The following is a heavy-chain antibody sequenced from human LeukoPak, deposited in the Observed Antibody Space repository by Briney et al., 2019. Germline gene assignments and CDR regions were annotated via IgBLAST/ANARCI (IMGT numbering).Heavy chain of an antibody. Sequence: PSETLSLTCAVYGGSFSGYYWSWIRQPPGKGLEWIGEINHSGSTNYNPSLKSRVTISIDTSKNQFSLNLSSVTAADTAVYYCAEGGSGSWDYFEFWGQGTLVSVSS. CDR3: AEGGSGSWDYFEF. V-gene: IGHV4-34*03. D-gene: IGHD3-10*01. CDR1: GGSFSGYY. J-gene: IGHJ4*02. CDR2: INHSGST.